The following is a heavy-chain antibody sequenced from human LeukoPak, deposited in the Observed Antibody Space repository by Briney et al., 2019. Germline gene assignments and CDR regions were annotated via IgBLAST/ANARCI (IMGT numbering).Heavy chain of an antibody. CDR1: GGSISSSDYY. V-gene: IGHV4-61*08. Sequence: PSETLSLTCIVSGGSISSSDYYWSWIRQPPGKGLEWIGFIYYTGSTNYNPSLKSRITMSVDTSKNQFSLNLTSVTAADTAVYYCARDFHIWGQGTTVTVSS. J-gene: IGHJ6*02. CDR2: IYYTGST. CDR3: ARDFHI.